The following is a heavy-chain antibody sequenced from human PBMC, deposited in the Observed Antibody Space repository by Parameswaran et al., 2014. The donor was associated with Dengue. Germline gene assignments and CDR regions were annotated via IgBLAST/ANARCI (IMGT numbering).Heavy chain of an antibody. CDR3: ARGRAYSSGWYALGVLYFDL. J-gene: IGHJ2*01. D-gene: IGHD6-19*01. V-gene: IGHV3-21*01. CDR2: ISSSSSYI. Sequence: WIRQPPGKGLEWVSSISSSSSYIYYADSVKGRFTISRDNAKNSLYLQMNSLRAEDTAVYYCARGRAYSSGWYALGVLYFDLWGLAPWSPSPQ.